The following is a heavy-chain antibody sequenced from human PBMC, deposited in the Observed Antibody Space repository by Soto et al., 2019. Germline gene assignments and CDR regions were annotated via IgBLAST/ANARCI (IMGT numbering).Heavy chain of an antibody. D-gene: IGHD4-17*01. CDR2: FDPEDGET. CDR3: AVPFATVTTLGAFDY. J-gene: IGHJ4*02. Sequence: GASVTVSCKVSGYTLTDLSMHWVRQAPGKGLEWMGGFDPEDGETIYAQKFQGRVTMTEDTSTDTAYMELSSLRSEDTAVYYCAVPFATVTTLGAFDYWGQGTLVTVSS. CDR1: GYTLTDLS. V-gene: IGHV1-24*01.